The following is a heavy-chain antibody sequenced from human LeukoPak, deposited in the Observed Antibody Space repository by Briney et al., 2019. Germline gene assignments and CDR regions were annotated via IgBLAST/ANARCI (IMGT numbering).Heavy chain of an antibody. J-gene: IGHJ6*02. V-gene: IGHV3-23*01. D-gene: IGHD1-7*01. CDR1: GFTFSSYA. CDR2: ISGSGGST. Sequence: GGSLRLSCAASGFTFSSYAMSWVRQAPGKGLEWVSAISGSGGSTYYADFVKGRFTISRDNSKNTLYLQMNSLRAEDTAVYYCAKAGTTALPNYYYYYGMDVWGQGTTVTVSS. CDR3: AKAGTTALPNYYYYYGMDV.